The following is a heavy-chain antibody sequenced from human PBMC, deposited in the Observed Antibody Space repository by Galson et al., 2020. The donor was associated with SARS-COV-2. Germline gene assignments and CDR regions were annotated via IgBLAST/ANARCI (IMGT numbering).Heavy chain of an antibody. Sequence: ASVKVSCKASGYTFTGYYMHWVRQAPGQGLEWMGWINPNSGGTNYAQKFQGRVTMTRDTSISTAYMELSRLRSDDTAVYYCARWGDTAMVSPVDYWGQGTLVTVSS. CDR3: ARWGDTAMVSPVDY. J-gene: IGHJ4*02. D-gene: IGHD5-18*01. CDR2: INPNSGGT. V-gene: IGHV1-2*02. CDR1: GYTFTGYY.